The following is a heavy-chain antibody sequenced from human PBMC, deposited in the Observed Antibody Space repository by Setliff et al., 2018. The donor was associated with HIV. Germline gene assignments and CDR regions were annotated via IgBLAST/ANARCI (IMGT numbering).Heavy chain of an antibody. Sequence: GGSLRLSCAASGFTFSSYTINWVRQAPGKGLEWVSFISSSSSYIYYADSVKGRFTISRDNAKNSLYLQMNSLKTEDTAVYYCTRGWEPDYYYYYMDVWGKGTTVTVSS. J-gene: IGHJ6*03. V-gene: IGHV3-21*03. CDR2: ISSSSSYI. CDR1: GFTFSSYT. D-gene: IGHD1-26*01. CDR3: TRGWEPDYYYYYMDV.